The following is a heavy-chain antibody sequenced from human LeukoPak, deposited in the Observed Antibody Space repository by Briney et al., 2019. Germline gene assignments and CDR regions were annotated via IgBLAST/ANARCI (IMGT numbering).Heavy chain of an antibody. Sequence: SETLSLTCTVYGGSFSDYYWSWIRQPPGKGLEWIGEINHSGSTKYNPSLKSRVTISVHTSKNQFSLKLSSLTAADTAVYYCARLHFVNDYYGSERHKFEPWGQGTLVTVSS. CDR2: INHSGST. J-gene: IGHJ5*02. D-gene: IGHD3-10*01. CDR1: GGSFSDYY. CDR3: ARLHFVNDYYGSERHKFEP. V-gene: IGHV4-34*01.